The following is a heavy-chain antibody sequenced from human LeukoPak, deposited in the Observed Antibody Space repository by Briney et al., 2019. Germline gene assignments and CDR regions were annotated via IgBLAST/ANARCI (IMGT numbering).Heavy chain of an antibody. J-gene: IGHJ5*02. D-gene: IGHD1-14*01. V-gene: IGHV3-23*01. CDR2: ISGSGGST. Sequence: VASLRLSCAASGFTSSSYAMSWVRQAPGKGLEWVSAISGSGGSTYYADSVKGRFTISRDNSKNTLYLQMNSLRAEDTAVYYCAKDYLPEPNWFDPWGQGTLVTVSS. CDR3: AKDYLPEPNWFDP. CDR1: GFTSSSYA.